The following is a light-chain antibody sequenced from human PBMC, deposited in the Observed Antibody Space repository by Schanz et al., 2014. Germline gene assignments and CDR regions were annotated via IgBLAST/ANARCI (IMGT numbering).Light chain of an antibody. Sequence: QSVLTQPRSVSGSPGQSVAISCTGTSSDVGGYNLVSWYQQHPGKAPKLMIYDVSNRPSGISNRFSGSKSGNTASLTISGLQAEDEASYSCSSYTTTSTLLFGGGTKLTVL. V-gene: IGLV2-14*01. CDR2: DVS. CDR3: SSYTTTSTLL. J-gene: IGLJ2*01. CDR1: SSDVGGYNL.